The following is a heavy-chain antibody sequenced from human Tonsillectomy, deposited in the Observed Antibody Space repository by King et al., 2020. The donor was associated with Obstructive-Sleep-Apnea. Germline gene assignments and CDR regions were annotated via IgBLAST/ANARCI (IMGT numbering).Heavy chain of an antibody. CDR2: IGTYNGDT. Sequence: VQLVESGVEVKKPGASVKVSCQASGYTFTSHGISWVRQAPAQGLEWLGWIGTYNGDTNYAQKIRGRVTMTTDTSTRTVYMEMRGLKSDETAVYYCVRDAGGIESQHGDDSFDIWGQGTMVTVSS. J-gene: IGHJ3*02. CDR3: VRDAGGIESQHGDDSFDI. CDR1: GYTFTSHG. D-gene: IGHD6-13*01. V-gene: IGHV1-18*01.